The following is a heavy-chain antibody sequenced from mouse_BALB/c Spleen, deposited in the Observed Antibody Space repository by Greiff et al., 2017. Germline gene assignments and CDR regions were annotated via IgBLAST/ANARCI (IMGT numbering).Heavy chain of an antibody. V-gene: IGHV1-80*01. CDR2: IYPGDGDT. CDR3: ARKYGNSFDY. Sequence: QVQLQQSGAELVRPGSSVKISCKASGYAFSSYWMNWVKQRPGQGLEWIGQIYPGDGDTNYNGKFKGKATLTADKSSSTAYMQLSSLTSEDSAVYFCARKYGNSFDYWGQGTTLTVSS. CDR1: GYAFSSYW. D-gene: IGHD2-10*02. J-gene: IGHJ2*01.